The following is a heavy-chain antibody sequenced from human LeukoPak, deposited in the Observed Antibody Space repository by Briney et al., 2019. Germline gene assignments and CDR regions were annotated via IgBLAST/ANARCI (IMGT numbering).Heavy chain of an antibody. Sequence: SVKVSCKASGGTFSSYAISWVRQGPGQGLEWMGRIIPILGIANYAQKFQGRVTITADKSTSTAYMELSSLRSEDTAVYYCARLGYCSGGSCYSGANWGQGALVTVSS. CDR1: GGTFSSYA. CDR3: ARLGYCSGGSCYSGAN. D-gene: IGHD2-15*01. CDR2: IIPILGIA. J-gene: IGHJ4*02. V-gene: IGHV1-69*04.